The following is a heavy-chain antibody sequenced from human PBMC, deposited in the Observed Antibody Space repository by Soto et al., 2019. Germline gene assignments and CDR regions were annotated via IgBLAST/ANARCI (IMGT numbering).Heavy chain of an antibody. Sequence: GGSLRLSCAASGFTFNSAWMNWVRQAPGKGLEWVGRIKSNIDGGTVDYAASVKGRFTISRDDSKSTLYLQMNSLTIEDTAVYYCVPAVIYWGQGTLVTVSS. CDR1: GFTFNSAW. D-gene: IGHD2-21*01. J-gene: IGHJ1*01. CDR2: IKSNIDGGTV. CDR3: VPAVIY. V-gene: IGHV3-15*05.